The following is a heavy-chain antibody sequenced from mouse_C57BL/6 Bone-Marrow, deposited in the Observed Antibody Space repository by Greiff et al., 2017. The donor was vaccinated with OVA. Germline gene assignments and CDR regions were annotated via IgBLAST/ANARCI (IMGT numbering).Heavy chain of an antibody. Sequence: QVQLKQSGPGLVQPSQSLSITCTVSGFSFTSYGVHWVRQSPGKGLEWLGVIWRGGSTDYNAAFMSRLSITKDNSKSQVFFKMNSLQADDTAIYYCAKENWDVSWYFDVWGTGTTVTVSS. CDR1: GFSFTSYG. CDR2: IWRGGST. J-gene: IGHJ1*03. D-gene: IGHD4-1*01. CDR3: AKENWDVSWYFDV. V-gene: IGHV2-5*01.